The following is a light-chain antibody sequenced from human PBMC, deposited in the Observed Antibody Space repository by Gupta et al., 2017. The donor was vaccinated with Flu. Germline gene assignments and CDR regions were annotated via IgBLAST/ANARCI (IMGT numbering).Light chain of an antibody. CDR3: QVWDSNSDHYV. CDR2: DNS. V-gene: IGLV3-21*02. Sequence: SYAVTQPSPVSVAPGQTARITCGGDNIGSKTAHWYQQKPGQAPVVVVYDNSDRPSGIPERFSGSNSGNTATLTISRVEAGDDADYYCQVWDSNSDHYVFGTGTKFTVL. CDR1: NIGSKT. J-gene: IGLJ1*01.